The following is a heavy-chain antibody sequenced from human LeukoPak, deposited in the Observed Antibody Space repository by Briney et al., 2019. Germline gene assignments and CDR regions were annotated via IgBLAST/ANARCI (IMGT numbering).Heavy chain of an antibody. CDR1: GFTFSSYS. V-gene: IGHV3-21*01. J-gene: IGHJ4*02. Sequence: GGSLRLSCAASGFTFSSYSMNWVRQAPGKGLEWVSSVSSSSSYIYYADSVKGRFTISRDNAKNSLYLQMNCLRAEDTAVYYCARGKVSRASFDYWGQGTLVTVSS. CDR3: ARGKVSRASFDY. CDR2: VSSSSSYI.